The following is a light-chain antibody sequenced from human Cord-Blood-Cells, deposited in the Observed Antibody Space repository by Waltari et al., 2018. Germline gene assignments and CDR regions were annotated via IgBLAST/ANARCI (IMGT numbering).Light chain of an antibody. Sequence: DIVMTQSPDSLAVSLGARAPITCKSSQSVLYSSNNKNYLAWYQQKPGQPPKLLIYWASTREAGVPDRFSGSGSGTDFTLTISSLQAEDVAVYYCQQYYSTPWTFGQGTKVEIK. CDR2: WAS. CDR3: QQYYSTPWT. CDR1: QSVLYSSNNKNY. J-gene: IGKJ1*01. V-gene: IGKV4-1*01.